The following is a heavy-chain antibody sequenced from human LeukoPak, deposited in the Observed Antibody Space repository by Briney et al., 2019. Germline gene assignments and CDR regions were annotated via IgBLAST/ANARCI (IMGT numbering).Heavy chain of an antibody. CDR1: GGSISSSSYY. CDR3: ARRAAAGTGWFDP. V-gene: IGHV4-39*07. D-gene: IGHD6-13*01. Sequence: SETLSLTCTVSGGSISSSSYYWGWIRQPPGKGLEWIGSIYYSGSTYYNPSLKSRVTISVDTSKNQFSLKLSSVTAADTAVYYCARRAAAGTGWFDPWGQGTLVTVSS. CDR2: IYYSGST. J-gene: IGHJ5*02.